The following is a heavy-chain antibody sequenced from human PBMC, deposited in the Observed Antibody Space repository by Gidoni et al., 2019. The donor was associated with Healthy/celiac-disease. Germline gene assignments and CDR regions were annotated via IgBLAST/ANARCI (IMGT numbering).Heavy chain of an antibody. Sequence: EVKLLESGGGLVQPGGSLRLSCAASRFTFSSSAMSWVRQAPGKGLGWVSALSGSGGSTYYAKSVKGRFTISRDNSKNTLYLQMNSLRAEDTAVYYCAKNPQAAAGTWDYWGQGTLVTVSS. D-gene: IGHD6-13*01. CDR1: RFTFSSSA. V-gene: IGHV3-23*01. J-gene: IGHJ4*02. CDR2: LSGSGGST. CDR3: AKNPQAAAGTWDY.